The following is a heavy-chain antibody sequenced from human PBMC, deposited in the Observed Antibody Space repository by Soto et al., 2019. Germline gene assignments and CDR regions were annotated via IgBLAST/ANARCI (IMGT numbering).Heavy chain of an antibody. J-gene: IGHJ5*02. CDR3: ARLGAFYQSLDP. Sequence: TLSLPFTVSGGSVSNGYYYWSSIRQPPGKGLEWIGYIFYSGSAHYNPSLKSRLTISLETSKSQFTLRLTSVTAADTAVYYCARLGAFYQSLDPWGPGTLVTVSS. D-gene: IGHD3-3*02. CDR2: IFYSGSA. V-gene: IGHV4-30-4*01. CDR1: GGSVSNGYYY.